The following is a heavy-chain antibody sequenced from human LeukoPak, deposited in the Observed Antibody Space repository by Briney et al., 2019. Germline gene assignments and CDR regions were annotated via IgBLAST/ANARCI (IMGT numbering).Heavy chain of an antibody. CDR3: ARGRRTNSWANDRFDY. V-gene: IGHV3-7*01. CDR1: RFTFSNYW. Sequence: GGSLRLSCAVSRFTFSNYWMTWVRQAPGKGLEWVANINQDGSEKNYVDSVKGRFTISRDNAENSLYLQMNSLRAEDTAVYYCARGRRTNSWANDRFDYWGQGALVTVSS. D-gene: IGHD2-8*01. J-gene: IGHJ4*02. CDR2: INQDGSEK.